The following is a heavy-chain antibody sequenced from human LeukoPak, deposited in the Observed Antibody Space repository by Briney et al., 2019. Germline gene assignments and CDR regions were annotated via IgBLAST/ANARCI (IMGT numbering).Heavy chain of an antibody. V-gene: IGHV3-21*01. J-gene: IGHJ4*02. CDR2: ISSSSSYI. CDR1: GFTFSSYS. D-gene: IGHD1-20*01. CDR3: ATSGRCNWNSDY. Sequence: GGSLRLSCAASGFTFSSYSMNWVRQAPGKGLQWVSSISSSSSYIYYTDSVKGRFTISRDNAKNSLYLQMNSLRAEDTAVYYCATSGRCNWNSDYWGQGTLVTVSS.